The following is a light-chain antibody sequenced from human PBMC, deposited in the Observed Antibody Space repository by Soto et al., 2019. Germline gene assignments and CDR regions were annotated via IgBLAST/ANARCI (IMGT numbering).Light chain of an antibody. Sequence: EIVMTQPPATLFVSPGERATLSCRASQSVISNLAGYQQKPAQAPRLLIYGASTRATGIPARFSGSGSGKEFTLTISSLQSEDFAVYYCQQYNNWPRTFGQGTKVEIK. J-gene: IGKJ1*01. CDR1: QSVISN. CDR3: QQYNNWPRT. CDR2: GAS. V-gene: IGKV3-15*01.